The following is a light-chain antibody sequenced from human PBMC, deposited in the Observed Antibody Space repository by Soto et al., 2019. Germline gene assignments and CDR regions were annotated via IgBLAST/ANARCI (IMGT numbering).Light chain of an antibody. J-gene: IGLJ1*01. CDR1: SGDIGSYNR. V-gene: IGLV2-14*01. Sequence: QSALTQPASVSGSPGQSITISCTGTSGDIGSYNRVSWYQQHPGKAPKLIIYEVTDRPSGVSNRFSGSKSGNTASLTISGLQAEDEAEYYCSSYTVSVAPYVFGTGTKLTVL. CDR2: EVT. CDR3: SSYTVSVAPYV.